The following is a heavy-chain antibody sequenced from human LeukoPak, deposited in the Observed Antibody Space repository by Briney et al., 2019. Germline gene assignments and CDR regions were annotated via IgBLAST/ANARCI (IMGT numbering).Heavy chain of an antibody. CDR2: INHSGST. V-gene: IGHV4-34*01. J-gene: IGHJ4*02. CDR1: GGSFSGYY. Sequence: SETLSLTCAVYGGSFSGYYWSWIRQPPGKGLEWIGEINHSGSTNYNPSLKSRVTISVDTSKNQFSLKLSSVTAADTAVYYCASRPGGYCSSTSCYAFDYWGQETLVTVSS. D-gene: IGHD2-2*01. CDR3: ASRPGGYCSSTSCYAFDY.